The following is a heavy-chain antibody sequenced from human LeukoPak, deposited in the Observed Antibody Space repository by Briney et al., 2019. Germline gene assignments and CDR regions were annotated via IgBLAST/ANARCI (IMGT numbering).Heavy chain of an antibody. Sequence: GRSLRPSCAASGFTFSTYAMNWVRQAPGKGLEWVSVISGSGGSTYYADSVKGRFTISRDNSKNTLYLQMNSLRVEDTAVYYCAKAGPASSDYLNWFDPWGQGTLVTVSS. CDR3: AKAGPASSDYLNWFDP. D-gene: IGHD3-22*01. V-gene: IGHV3-23*01. CDR2: ISGSGGST. CDR1: GFTFSTYA. J-gene: IGHJ5*02.